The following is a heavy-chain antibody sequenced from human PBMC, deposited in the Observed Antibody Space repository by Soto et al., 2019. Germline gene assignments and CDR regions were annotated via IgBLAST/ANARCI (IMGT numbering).Heavy chain of an antibody. CDR2: IIPIFGTA. V-gene: IGHV1-69*01. Sequence: QVQLVQSGAEVKKPGSSVKVSCKASGGTFSSYAISWVRQAPGQGLEWMGGIIPIFGTANYAQKFQGRVTITADEFTSTAYMELSSLRSEDTAVYYCARDSRSANKGPELHGMDVWGQGTTVTVSS. CDR1: GGTFSSYA. J-gene: IGHJ6*02. D-gene: IGHD2-2*01. CDR3: ARDSRSANKGPELHGMDV.